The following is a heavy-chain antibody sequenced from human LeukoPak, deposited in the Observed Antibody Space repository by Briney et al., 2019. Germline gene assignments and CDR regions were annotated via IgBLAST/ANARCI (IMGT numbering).Heavy chain of an antibody. CDR3: ASYFAVAGDY. Sequence: SETLSLTCTVSGGSVSSSDYYWGGIRQSPGKGLEWIGAMHHGGSASYNPSLQSRVTISVDTSKNQFSLKLSSVTAADTAVYYCASYFAVAGDYWGQGTLVTVSS. CDR2: MHHGGSA. D-gene: IGHD6-19*01. V-gene: IGHV4-39*01. J-gene: IGHJ4*02. CDR1: GGSVSSSDYY.